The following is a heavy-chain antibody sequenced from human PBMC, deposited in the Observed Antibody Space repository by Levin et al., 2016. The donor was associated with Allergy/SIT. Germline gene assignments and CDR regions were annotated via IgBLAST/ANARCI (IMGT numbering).Heavy chain of an antibody. V-gene: IGHV3-53*01. D-gene: IGHD6-19*01. CDR3: ARGRSSSGWDEKAFDY. Sequence: GESLKISCAASGFTVSSDYLTWVRQAPGKGLEWVSIIYSGGSTYYADSVKGRFTISRDNSKNTLYLQMNGLRAEDTAVYYCARGRSSSGWDEKAFDYWGQGTLVTVSS. J-gene: IGHJ4*02. CDR2: IYSGGST. CDR1: GFTVSSDY.